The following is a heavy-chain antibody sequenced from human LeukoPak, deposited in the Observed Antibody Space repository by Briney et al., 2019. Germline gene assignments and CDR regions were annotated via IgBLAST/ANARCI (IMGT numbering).Heavy chain of an antibody. CDR2: ISAYNGNT. CDR3: ARHDCSSTSCYGNFDY. J-gene: IGHJ4*02. V-gene: IGHV1-18*01. Sequence: GESLKISCKACGYTFTSYGISWVRQAPGQGLEWMGWISAYNGNTNYAQKLQGRVTMTTDTSTSTAYMELRSLRSDDTAVYYCARHDCSSTSCYGNFDYWGQGTLVTVSS. D-gene: IGHD2-2*01. CDR1: GYTFTSYG.